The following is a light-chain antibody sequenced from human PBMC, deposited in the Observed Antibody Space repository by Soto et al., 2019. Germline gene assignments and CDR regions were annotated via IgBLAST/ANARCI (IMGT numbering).Light chain of an antibody. CDR3: QQYNSYSST. CDR1: QSIGNW. CDR2: DAS. J-gene: IGKJ1*01. V-gene: IGKV1-5*01. Sequence: IQMTQSPSTLSASVGDRVTITCRASQSIGNWLAWYQQKPGKAPKLLIYDASSLESGVPSRFSGSGSGTEFPLTISSLQPDDFATYYCQQYNSYSSTFGHGTKVDIK.